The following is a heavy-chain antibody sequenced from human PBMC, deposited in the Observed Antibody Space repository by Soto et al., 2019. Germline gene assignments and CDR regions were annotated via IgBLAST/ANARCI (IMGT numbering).Heavy chain of an antibody. CDR3: ARNGRRRQAFDI. Sequence: SETLSLTCTVSGGSISSYYWSWIRQPPGKGLEWIGYIYYSGSTNYNPSLKSRVTISVDTSKNQFSLKLSSVTAADTAIYYCARNGRRRQAFDIWGQGTMVTVSS. CDR1: GGSISSYY. CDR2: IYYSGST. J-gene: IGHJ3*02. V-gene: IGHV4-59*08. D-gene: IGHD1-26*01.